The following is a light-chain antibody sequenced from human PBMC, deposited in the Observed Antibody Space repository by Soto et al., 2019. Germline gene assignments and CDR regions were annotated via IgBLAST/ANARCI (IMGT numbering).Light chain of an antibody. CDR2: GAS. J-gene: IGKJ1*01. CDR3: QQYGSSPWT. V-gene: IGKV3-20*01. CDR1: QSVSSTS. Sequence: EIVLTQSPGTLSLSPGQRAPVSCSPSQSVSSTSLAWYPQKPGLAPRIIIYGASSRATGIPDRFSGSGSGTDCTLTITRLEPEDVPVYYCQQYGSSPWTFAQGTKVDIK.